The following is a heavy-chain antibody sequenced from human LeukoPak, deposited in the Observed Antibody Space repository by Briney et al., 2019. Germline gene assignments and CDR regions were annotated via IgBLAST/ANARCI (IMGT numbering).Heavy chain of an antibody. CDR2: IVVGSGNT. CDR3: AAFPYYYDSSGYNRYFDY. Sequence: GASVKVSCKASGFTFTSSAMQWVRQARGQRLEWIGWIVVGSGNTNYAQKFQERVTITRDMSTSTAYMELSSLRSEDTAVYYCAAFPYYYDSSGYNRYFDYWGQGTLVAVSS. J-gene: IGHJ4*02. D-gene: IGHD3-22*01. CDR1: GFTFTSSA. V-gene: IGHV1-58*02.